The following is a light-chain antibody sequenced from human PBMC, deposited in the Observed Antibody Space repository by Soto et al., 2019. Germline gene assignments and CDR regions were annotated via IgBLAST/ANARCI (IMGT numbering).Light chain of an antibody. Sequence: DIQMTQSPSTLPASIGDIVTITCRASQPISTWLAWYQQKPGKAPNLLIHDASRLESGVPSRFAGSGSGTVFTLTISSLQPDDFATYDCQHYNDYSYSFGQGTRLEIK. CDR1: QPISTW. CDR3: QHYNDYSYS. V-gene: IGKV1-5*01. J-gene: IGKJ2*01. CDR2: DAS.